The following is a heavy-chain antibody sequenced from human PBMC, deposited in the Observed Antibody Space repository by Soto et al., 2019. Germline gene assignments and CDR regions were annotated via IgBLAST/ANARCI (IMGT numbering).Heavy chain of an antibody. CDR2: LSSSGGST. D-gene: IGHD4-17*01. Sequence: VQLLESGGGLVQPGGSLRLSCAASGFTFSSYAMSWVRQAPGKGLEWVSTLSSSGGSTYYADSVKGRFTISRDNSKNTLYLQMNSLRAEDTAVYYCAKDVGETYGFDYWGQGTLVTVSS. CDR1: GFTFSSYA. V-gene: IGHV3-23*01. CDR3: AKDVGETYGFDY. J-gene: IGHJ4*02.